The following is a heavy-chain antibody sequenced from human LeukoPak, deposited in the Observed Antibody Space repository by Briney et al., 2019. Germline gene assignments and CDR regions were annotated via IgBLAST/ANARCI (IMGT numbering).Heavy chain of an antibody. CDR3: ATDHARGYSFGRYVDS. V-gene: IGHV1-24*01. J-gene: IGHJ4*02. D-gene: IGHD5-18*01. CDR2: FDPAEGET. CDR1: GYTLTKLA. Sequence: GASVKVSCKFSGYTLTKLAIQWVRQAPGKGLEWMGGFDPAEGETIYAQKFQGRVTMTEDTSTDTAYMEVSSLKSDDTALYYCATDHARGYSFGRYVDSWGQGTLVTVSS.